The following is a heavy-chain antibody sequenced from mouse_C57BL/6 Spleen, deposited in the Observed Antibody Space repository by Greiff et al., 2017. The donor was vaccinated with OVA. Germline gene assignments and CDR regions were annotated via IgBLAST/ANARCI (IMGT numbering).Heavy chain of an antibody. V-gene: IGHV1-18*01. J-gene: IGHJ3*01. CDR1: GYTFTDYN. Sequence: EVKLVESGPELVKPGASVKIPCKASGYTFTDYNMDWVKQSHGKSLEWIGDINPNNGGTIYNQKFKGKATLTVDKSSSTAYMELRSLTSEDTADYYCAVVTTEGWFAYWGQGTLVTVSA. CDR3: AVVTTEGWFAY. CDR2: INPNNGGT. D-gene: IGHD2-2*01.